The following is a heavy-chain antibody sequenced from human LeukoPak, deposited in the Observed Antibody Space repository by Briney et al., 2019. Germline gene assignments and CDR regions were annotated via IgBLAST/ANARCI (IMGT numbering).Heavy chain of an antibody. J-gene: IGHJ4*02. CDR1: GYSIGSGYY. D-gene: IGHD3-10*01. CDR3: ARDSAMVRGVNFDY. Sequence: SETLSLTCTVSGYSIGSGYYWGWIRQPPGKGLEWIGSIYHSGSTYYNPSLKSRVTISVDTSKNQFSLKLSSVTAADTAVYYCARDSAMVRGVNFDYWGQGTLVTVSS. CDR2: IYHSGST. V-gene: IGHV4-38-2*02.